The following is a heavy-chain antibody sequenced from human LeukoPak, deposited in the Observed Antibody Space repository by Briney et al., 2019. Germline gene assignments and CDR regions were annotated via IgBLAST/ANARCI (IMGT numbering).Heavy chain of an antibody. CDR3: ARGSHNWNDDQPSDV. Sequence: PGGSLRLSCVASEPTFSNYWMHWVRQTPGKGLVWVSRINRDAGTSYYAGSVKGRFTISRDNAKNTLYLQMNSLRAEDTAIYYCARGSHNWNDDQPSDVWGQGTMVTVSS. V-gene: IGHV3-74*01. CDR2: INRDAGTS. CDR1: EPTFSNYW. J-gene: IGHJ3*01. D-gene: IGHD1-1*01.